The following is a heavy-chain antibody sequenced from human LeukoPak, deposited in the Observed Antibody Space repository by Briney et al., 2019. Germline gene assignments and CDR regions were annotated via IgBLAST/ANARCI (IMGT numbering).Heavy chain of an antibody. CDR2: ISWNSGSI. D-gene: IGHD2-2*01. Sequence: GRSLRLSCAASGFTFDDYAMHWVRQAPGKGLEWVSGISWNSGSIGYADSVKGRFTISRDNAKNSLHLQMNSLRAEDTALYYCAKSPGGYCSSTSCYVAPYFQHWGQGTLVTVSS. CDR3: AKSPGGYCSSTSCYVAPYFQH. J-gene: IGHJ1*01. V-gene: IGHV3-9*01. CDR1: GFTFDDYA.